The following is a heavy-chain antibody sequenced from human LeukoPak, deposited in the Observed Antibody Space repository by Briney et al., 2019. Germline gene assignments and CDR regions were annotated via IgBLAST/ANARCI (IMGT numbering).Heavy chain of an antibody. J-gene: IGHJ5*02. CDR1: GYSFTSYW. D-gene: IGHD6-19*01. V-gene: IGHV5-51*01. Sequence: GESLMISCKGCGYSFTSYWIGWVRQMPGKGLEWMGIIYPGDSDTRYSPSFQGQVTISADKSISTAYLQWSSLKASDTAMYYCAKDCSVWYVKERRNWFDPWGQGTLVTVSS. CDR2: IYPGDSDT. CDR3: AKDCSVWYVKERRNWFDP.